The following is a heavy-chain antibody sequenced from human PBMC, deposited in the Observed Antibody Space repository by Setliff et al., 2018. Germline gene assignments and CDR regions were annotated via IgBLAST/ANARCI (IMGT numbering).Heavy chain of an antibody. Sequence: SETLSLTCTVSGDSMSSYYWSWIRQSPGKGLEWIGYVHYSGDSNYNPSLKSRVTMSVDTSKNQFSLKLSSVTAADTAVYYCARGNSRSSVWYVVPHFDYWGQGTLVTVSS. D-gene: IGHD6-19*01. CDR2: VHYSGDS. CDR1: GDSMSSYY. CDR3: ARGNSRSSVWYVVPHFDY. V-gene: IGHV4-59*01. J-gene: IGHJ4*02.